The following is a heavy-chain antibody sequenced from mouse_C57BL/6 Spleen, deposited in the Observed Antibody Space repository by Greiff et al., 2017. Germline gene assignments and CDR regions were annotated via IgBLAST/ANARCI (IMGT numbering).Heavy chain of an antibody. CDR1: GYAFSSSW. D-gene: IGHD1-1*01. Sequence: VQRVESGPELVKPGASVKISCKASGYAFSSSWMNWVKQRPGKGLEWIGRIYPGDGDTNYNGKFKGKATLTADKSSSTAYMQLSSLTSEDSAVYFCARSRNYYGSDWYFDVWGTGTTVTVSS. CDR3: ARSRNYYGSDWYFDV. J-gene: IGHJ1*03. CDR2: IYPGDGDT. V-gene: IGHV1-82*01.